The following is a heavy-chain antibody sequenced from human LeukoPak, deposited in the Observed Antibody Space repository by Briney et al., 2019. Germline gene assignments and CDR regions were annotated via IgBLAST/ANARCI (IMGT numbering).Heavy chain of an antibody. V-gene: IGHV3-20*04. J-gene: IGHJ4*02. CDR1: GFAFDNYA. CDR2: INWNGAGT. CDR3: ARERGCGGDCYYFDY. D-gene: IGHD2-21*02. Sequence: GGSLRLSCAASGFAFDNYAVSWVRQAPGKGPEWVSSINWNGAGTSYTDSVKGRFTISRDNAKNSLYLQMNSLRAEDTAFYYCARERGCGGDCYYFDYWGQGTLVTVSS.